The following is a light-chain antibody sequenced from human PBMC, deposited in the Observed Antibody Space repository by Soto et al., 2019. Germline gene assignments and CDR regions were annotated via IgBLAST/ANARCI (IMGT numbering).Light chain of an antibody. CDR1: QGIAKD. J-gene: IGKJ1*01. CDR2: GAS. CDR3: LQNYYSFRT. Sequence: ALQLTQSPSSLSASVGDRVTITCRASQGIAKDLGWYQQKPGKAPRLLIFGASFLQSGVPSRFSGSGSGTDFTLTINGLQPEDFATYYCLQNYYSFRTFGQGTKVEIK. V-gene: IGKV1-6*01.